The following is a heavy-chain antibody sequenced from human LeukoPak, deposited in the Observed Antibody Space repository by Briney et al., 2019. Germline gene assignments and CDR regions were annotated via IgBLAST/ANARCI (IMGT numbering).Heavy chain of an antibody. CDR1: GGTFSSYA. J-gene: IGHJ4*02. V-gene: IGHV1-69*05. CDR3: VRESAFRAAGSSFDY. CDR2: IIPIFGTA. Sequence: ASVKVSCKASGGTFSSYAISWVRQAPGQGLEWMGGIIPIFGTANYAQKFQGRVTITTDESTSTAYMELSSLRSEDTAVYYCVRESAFRAAGSSFDYWGQGTLVTVSS. D-gene: IGHD6-13*01.